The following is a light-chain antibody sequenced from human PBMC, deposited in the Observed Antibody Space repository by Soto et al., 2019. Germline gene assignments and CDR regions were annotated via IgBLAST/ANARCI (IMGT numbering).Light chain of an antibody. J-gene: IGLJ1*01. CDR2: EVS. V-gene: IGLV2-8*01. Sequence: QSVLTQPPSASGSPGQSVTISCTGTSNEVGGYNYVSWYQQHPGKAPKLIIYEVSQRPSGVPHRFSGSKSGNTASLTVFGLQVDDEADYYCSSYAGSTYRYGFGSGTKVTVL. CDR3: SSYAGSTYRYG. CDR1: SNEVGGYNY.